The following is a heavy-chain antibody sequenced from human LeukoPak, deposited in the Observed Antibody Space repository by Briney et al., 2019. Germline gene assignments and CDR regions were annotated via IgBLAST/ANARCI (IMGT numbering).Heavy chain of an antibody. Sequence: PGRSLRLSCAASGFTFSSYGMHWVHQAPGKGLEWVAVIWYDGSNKYYADSVKGRFTISRDNSKNTLYLQMNSLRAEDTAVYYCARGTIVGATTLNYWGQGTLVTVSS. CDR2: IWYDGSNK. D-gene: IGHD1-26*01. CDR3: ARGTIVGATTLNY. CDR1: GFTFSSYG. J-gene: IGHJ4*02. V-gene: IGHV3-33*01.